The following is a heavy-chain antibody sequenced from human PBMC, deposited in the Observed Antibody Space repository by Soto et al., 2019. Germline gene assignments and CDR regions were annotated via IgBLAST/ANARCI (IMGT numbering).Heavy chain of an antibody. CDR1: GFTFSSYW. D-gene: IGHD1-26*01. V-gene: IGHV3-74*01. Sequence: PGGSLRLSCAASGFTFSSYWMHWVRQAPGKGLVWVSRINSDGSSTSYADSVKGRFTISRDNAKNTLYLQMNSLRAEDTAVYYCARVLTENSGSYLKPFYYYYGMDVWGQGTTVTVSS. J-gene: IGHJ6*02. CDR2: INSDGSST. CDR3: ARVLTENSGSYLKPFYYYYGMDV.